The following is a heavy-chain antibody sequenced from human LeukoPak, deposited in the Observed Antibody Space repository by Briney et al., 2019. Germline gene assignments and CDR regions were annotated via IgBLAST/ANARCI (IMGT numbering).Heavy chain of an antibody. CDR1: GFTFNTYA. J-gene: IGHJ4*02. D-gene: IGHD5-24*01. V-gene: IGHV3-23*01. CDR2: IIVNGGDI. Sequence: HAGGSLRLSCAASGFTFNTYAMNWVRQAPGKGLGWVSVIIVNGGDIHYAGSVRGRFTISREDSKNTLYLQMNSLRVEDTAVYYCAKDRIPDGRYSIDFWGPGTLVTVSS. CDR3: AKDRIPDGRYSIDF.